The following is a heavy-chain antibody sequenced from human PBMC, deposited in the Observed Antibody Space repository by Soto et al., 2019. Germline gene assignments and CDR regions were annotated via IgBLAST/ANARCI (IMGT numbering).Heavy chain of an antibody. J-gene: IGHJ5*02. CDR1: GFTFSSYG. CDR3: AKGAIAAGDWGWFDP. D-gene: IGHD6-13*01. CDR2: ISDSGAGT. V-gene: IGHV3-23*01. Sequence: EVQLLESGGGLVQPGGSLRLSCATSGFTFSSYGMRWVRQAPGKGLDWVSAISDSGAGTYYADSVKGRFTISRDNSKNTLYLQMNSLRVEDTAIYYCAKGAIAAGDWGWFDPWGQGTLVTVSS.